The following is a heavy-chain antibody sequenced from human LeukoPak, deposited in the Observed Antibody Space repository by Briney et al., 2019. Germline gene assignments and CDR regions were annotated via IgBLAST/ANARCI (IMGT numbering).Heavy chain of an antibody. V-gene: IGHV3-33*08. D-gene: IGHD3-10*01. J-gene: IGHJ3*01. Sequence: PGGSLRLSCAASGFTFSSYEMNWVRQAPGKGLVWVALIWYDGSKIYYADSVRGRFTISRDNSRNTLFLQMNNLRAEDTAIYYCVRGSDGWFGDGFGRFAFDLWGQGTMVSVSP. CDR1: GFTFSSYE. CDR2: IWYDGSKI. CDR3: VRGSDGWFGDGFGRFAFDL.